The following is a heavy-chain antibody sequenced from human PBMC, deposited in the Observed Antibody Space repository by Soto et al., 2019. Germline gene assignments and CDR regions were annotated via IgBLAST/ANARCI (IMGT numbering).Heavy chain of an antibody. CDR1: GDSVTSGSYY. CDR2: ISYTGRT. D-gene: IGHD7-27*01. CDR3: AREWGLLPYYVMNV. Sequence: SETLSLTCIVSGDSVTSGSYYWTWLRQPPGKGLEWIGYISYTGRTKYNPSLQSRVTISVDTSKNDFSLNLGSVTAADTAVYFCAREWGLLPYYVMNVWGHGTAVTVSS. V-gene: IGHV4-61*03. J-gene: IGHJ6*02.